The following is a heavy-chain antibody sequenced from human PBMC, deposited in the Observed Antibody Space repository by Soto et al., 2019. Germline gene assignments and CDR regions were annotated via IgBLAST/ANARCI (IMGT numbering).Heavy chain of an antibody. CDR2: ITYDGSNN. CDR3: ASPHCTSASCDHYSCDY. Sequence: QVQLVESGGGVVQPGRSLRLSCAASGFTFSSYAMHWVRQAPGKGLEWVAVITYDGSNNYYADSVKGRFTISRDNTKNTRYLQRNSLRDEDKAAYYSASPHCTSASCDHYSCDYWGQGTLVTVSS. D-gene: IGHD2-2*01. V-gene: IGHV3-30-3*01. CDR1: GFTFSSYA. J-gene: IGHJ4*02.